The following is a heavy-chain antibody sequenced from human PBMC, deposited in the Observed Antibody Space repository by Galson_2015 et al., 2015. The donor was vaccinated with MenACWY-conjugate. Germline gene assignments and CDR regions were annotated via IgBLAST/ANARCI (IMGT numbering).Heavy chain of an antibody. CDR3: VRDVPYYYDSDGFGYFAMDV. D-gene: IGHD3-22*01. CDR2: ITSHSSYL. V-gene: IGHV3-21*01. J-gene: IGHJ6*02. CDR1: GFTFRTYT. Sequence: SLRLSCAASGFTFRTYTMTWVRQAPGKGLEWISSITSHSSYLYYEDSVKGRFTISRDNGKDSMYLQMNTLRAEDTAVYYCVRDVPYYYDSDGFGYFAMDVWGQGTTVTVSS.